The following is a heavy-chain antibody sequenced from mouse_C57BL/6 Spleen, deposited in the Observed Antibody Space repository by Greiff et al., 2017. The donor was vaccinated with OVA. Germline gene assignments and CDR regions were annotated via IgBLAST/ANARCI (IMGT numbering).Heavy chain of an antibody. CDR1: GYTFTSYG. J-gene: IGHJ3*01. CDR2: IYPRSGYT. D-gene: IGHD1-1*01. Sequence: VQLQESGAELVRPGASVKLSCKASGYTFTSYGISWVKQRTGQGLEWIGEIYPRSGYTYYNEKFKGKATLTADKSSSTAYMELRSLTSEDSEVYFCASPMCTVDAWFAYWGQGTLVTVSA. V-gene: IGHV1-81*01. CDR3: ASPMCTVDAWFAY.